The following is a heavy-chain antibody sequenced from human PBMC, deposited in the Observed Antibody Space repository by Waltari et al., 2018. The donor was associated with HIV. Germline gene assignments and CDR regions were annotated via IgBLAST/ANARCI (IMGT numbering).Heavy chain of an antibody. Sequence: QVQLQQWGAGLLKPSETLSLTCAVYGGSFSGYYWTWIRQPPGKGLQWIAEIYHSGAANYNPALKGRVTISVDTSKNQFSLKLRSVTAADTAVYYCARLRWDASFYYGLDVWGQGTTVTVSS. CDR1: GGSFSGYY. D-gene: IGHD4-17*01. CDR3: ARLRWDASFYYGLDV. V-gene: IGHV4-34*02. J-gene: IGHJ6*02. CDR2: IYHSGAA.